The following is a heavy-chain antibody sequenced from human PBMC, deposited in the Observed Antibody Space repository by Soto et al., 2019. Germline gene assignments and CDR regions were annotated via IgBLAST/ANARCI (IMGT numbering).Heavy chain of an antibody. CDR2: ISSHGRDI. CDR3: AKGGGSYLPFAFDY. Sequence: GGSLRLSCEASGFTFTSDSMTWVRQAPGKGLEWVSSISSHGRDIFYADSVKGRFTISRDNAKDSLHLQMNSLTGEDSAVYYCAKGGGSYLPFAFDYWGQGTLVTVSS. D-gene: IGHD1-26*01. CDR1: GFTFTSDS. V-gene: IGHV3-21*04. J-gene: IGHJ4*02.